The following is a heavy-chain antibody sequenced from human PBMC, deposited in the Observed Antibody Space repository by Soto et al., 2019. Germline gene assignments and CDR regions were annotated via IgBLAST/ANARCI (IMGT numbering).Heavy chain of an antibody. V-gene: IGHV1-8*01. CDR3: ARERSGGGGNWFDP. CDR1: GYPFTSYD. J-gene: IGHJ5*02. Sequence: QVQLVQSGAEVKKPGASVKVSCKASGYPFTSYDINWVRQATGQGLEWMGWMNPNSGNTAYAQKFQGRITMTSNTPISTAYMGLSSLRSEDTAVFYCARERSGGGGNWFDPWGQGTLVTVSS. CDR2: MNPNSGNT. D-gene: IGHD3-10*01.